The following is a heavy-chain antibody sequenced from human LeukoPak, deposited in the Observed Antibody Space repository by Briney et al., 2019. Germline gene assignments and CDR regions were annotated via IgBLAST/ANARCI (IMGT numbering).Heavy chain of an antibody. CDR3: ARADFADYHFDY. D-gene: IGHD4-17*01. CDR1: GFAFSDYW. Sequence: GGPLRLSCEASGFAFSDYWMHWIRQVPGKGPVWVSGINSIETTIIYADSVKGRFTISRDNIKNTLYLQMTRLRVEDTAIYYCARADFADYHFDYWGRGTLVTVSS. CDR2: INSIETTI. J-gene: IGHJ4*02. V-gene: IGHV3-74*01.